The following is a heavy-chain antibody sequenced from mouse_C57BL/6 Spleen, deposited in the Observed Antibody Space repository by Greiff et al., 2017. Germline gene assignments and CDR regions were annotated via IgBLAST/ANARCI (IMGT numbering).Heavy chain of an antibody. V-gene: IGHV1-82*01. D-gene: IGHD1-1*01. Sequence: QVQLQQSGPELVKPGASVKISCKASGYAFSSSWMNWVKQRPGKGLEWIGRIYPGDGDTNYNGKFKGKATLTADKSSSTAYMQLSSLTSEDSAVDFCSRNYDSSYCDYWGQGTTLTVSS. CDR1: GYAFSSSW. J-gene: IGHJ2*01. CDR3: SRNYDSSYCDY. CDR2: IYPGDGDT.